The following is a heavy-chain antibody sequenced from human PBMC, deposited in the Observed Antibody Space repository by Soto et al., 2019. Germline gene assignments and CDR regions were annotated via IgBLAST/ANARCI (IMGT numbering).Heavy chain of an antibody. D-gene: IGHD2-2*01. V-gene: IGHV4-59*01. Sequence: SETLSLTCTVSGGSISSYYWSWMRQPPGKGLEWIGYIYYSGSTNYNPSLKSRVTIAVDTSKNQFPLKLSSVTAADTAVYYCARDDCISTSCYVSYWGQGTLVTASS. J-gene: IGHJ4*02. CDR2: IYYSGST. CDR3: ARDDCISTSCYVSY. CDR1: GGSISSYY.